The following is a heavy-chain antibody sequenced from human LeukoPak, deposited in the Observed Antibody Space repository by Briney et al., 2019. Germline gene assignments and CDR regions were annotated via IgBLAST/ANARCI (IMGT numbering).Heavy chain of an antibody. J-gene: IGHJ6*02. V-gene: IGHV1-46*01. Sequence: ASVKVSCKASGYTFTSYYMHWVRQAPGQGFEWMGIINPSGGSTSYAQKFQGRVTMTRDTSTSTVYMELSSLRSEDTAVYYCARDGGWYGMDVWGQGTTVTVSS. CDR1: GYTFTSYY. CDR2: INPSGGST. CDR3: ARDGGWYGMDV. D-gene: IGHD6-19*01.